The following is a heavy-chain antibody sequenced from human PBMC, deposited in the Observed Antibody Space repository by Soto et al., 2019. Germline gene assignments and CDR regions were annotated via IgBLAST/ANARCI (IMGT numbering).Heavy chain of an antibody. Sequence: GGSLRLSCVTSGFTFSSHAMSWVRQAPGKGLDWVSSISGSGDYTYYVDSVKGRFTISRDNSKNTLFLHMNSLRAEDTALYYCARRGYTSGWYADFWGQGTPVTVSS. D-gene: IGHD6-19*01. J-gene: IGHJ4*02. CDR3: ARRGYTSGWYADF. CDR1: GFTFSSHA. V-gene: IGHV3-23*01. CDR2: ISGSGDYT.